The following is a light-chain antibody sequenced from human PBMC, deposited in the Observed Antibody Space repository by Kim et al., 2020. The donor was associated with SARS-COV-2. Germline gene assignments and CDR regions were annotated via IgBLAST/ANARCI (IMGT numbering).Light chain of an antibody. V-gene: IGLV3-1*01. Sequence: SVSPGQTASITCSADKLGEKYVCWYQQKPGQSPVMVIYQDYIRPSGIPERFSGSNSGNTATLTISGTQAMDEADYYCQVWDSTTVVFGGGTKVTVL. J-gene: IGLJ3*02. CDR2: QDY. CDR1: KLGEKY. CDR3: QVWDSTTVV.